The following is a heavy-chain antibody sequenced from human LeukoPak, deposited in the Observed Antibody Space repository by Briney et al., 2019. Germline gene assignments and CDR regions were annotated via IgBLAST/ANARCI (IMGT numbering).Heavy chain of an antibody. Sequence: SSVKVSRKASGYTFTSYYMHWVRQAPGQGLEWMGIINPSGGSTSYAQKFQGRVTMTRDTSTSTVYMELSSLRSEDTAVYYCARSGNSWYYFDYWGQGTLVTVSS. V-gene: IGHV1-46*01. D-gene: IGHD6-13*01. CDR2: INPSGGST. CDR3: ARSGNSWYYFDY. J-gene: IGHJ4*02. CDR1: GYTFTSYY.